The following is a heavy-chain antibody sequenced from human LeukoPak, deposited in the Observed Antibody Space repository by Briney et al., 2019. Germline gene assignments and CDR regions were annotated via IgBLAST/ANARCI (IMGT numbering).Heavy chain of an antibody. CDR2: IYTGGRT. CDR3: ARGYRGSRPHPMDV. D-gene: IGHD5-12*01. Sequence: PSETLSLTCSVSGGSINSYYWSWIRQPAGKGLEWIGRIYTGGRTSYNPSLKSRVTMSLDTSKNHFSLKLSSVTAADTAVYYCARGYRGSRPHPMDVWGKGTTVTVSS. J-gene: IGHJ6*04. V-gene: IGHV4-4*07. CDR1: GGSINSYY.